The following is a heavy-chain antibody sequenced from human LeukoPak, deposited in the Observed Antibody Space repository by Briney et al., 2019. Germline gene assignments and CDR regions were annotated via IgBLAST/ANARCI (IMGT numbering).Heavy chain of an antibody. Sequence: SETLSLTCTVSGGSISSYYWSWIRQPPGKGLEWIGYIYYSGSTNYNPSLKSRVTISVDTSKNQFSLKLSSVTAADTAVYYCARTRFISIVVVIMEGYYFDYWGQGTLVTVSS. J-gene: IGHJ4*02. CDR3: ARTRFISIVVVIMEGYYFDY. CDR2: IYYSGST. CDR1: GGSISSYY. V-gene: IGHV4-59*12. D-gene: IGHD3-22*01.